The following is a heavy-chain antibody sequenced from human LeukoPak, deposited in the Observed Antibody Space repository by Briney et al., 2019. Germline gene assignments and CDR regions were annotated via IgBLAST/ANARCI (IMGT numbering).Heavy chain of an antibody. Sequence: PGGSLRLSCAASGFTFSSHGMHWVRQAPGKGLEWVAVIWYDGSKIYYADPVKGRFTISRDDSKNTLYLQMNSLRDEDTAVYYCARDPASSFAYWGQGTLVTVSS. J-gene: IGHJ4*02. CDR3: ARDPASSFAY. V-gene: IGHV3-33*01. CDR2: IWYDGSKI. CDR1: GFTFSSHG. D-gene: IGHD2-15*01.